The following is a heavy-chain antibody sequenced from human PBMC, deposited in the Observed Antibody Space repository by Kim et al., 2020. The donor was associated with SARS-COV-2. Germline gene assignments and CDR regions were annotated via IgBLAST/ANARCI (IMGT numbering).Heavy chain of an antibody. V-gene: IGHV3-30*04. J-gene: IGHJ4*02. D-gene: IGHD5-12*01. CDR3: ARIYSGYDSIFFDY. Sequence: GGSLRLSCAASGFTFSSYAMHWVRQAPGKRLEWVAVISYDGSNKYYADSVKGRFTISRDNSKNTLYLQMNSLRAEDTAVYYCARIYSGYDSIFFDYWGQG. CDR1: GFTFSSYA. CDR2: ISYDGSNK.